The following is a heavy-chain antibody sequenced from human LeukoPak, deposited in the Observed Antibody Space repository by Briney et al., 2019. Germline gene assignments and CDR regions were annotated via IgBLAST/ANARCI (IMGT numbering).Heavy chain of an antibody. CDR3: ASGRRIAAAGRSRKVKTFDY. D-gene: IGHD6-13*01. V-gene: IGHV4-34*01. Sequence: SETLSLTCAVYGGSFSGYYWSWIRQPPGKGLEWIGEINHSGSTNYNPSLKSRVTISVDTSKNQFSLKLSSVTAADTAVYYCASGRRIAAAGRSRKVKTFDYGGQGTLVTVSS. CDR1: GGSFSGYY. J-gene: IGHJ4*02. CDR2: INHSGST.